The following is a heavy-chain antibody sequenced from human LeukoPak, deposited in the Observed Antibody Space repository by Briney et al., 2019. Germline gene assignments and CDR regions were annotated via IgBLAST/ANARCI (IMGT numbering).Heavy chain of an antibody. Sequence: ASVKVSCKASGYTFTSYGVSWVRQAPGQGLEWMGWISAYNGNTNYAQKLQGRVTMTTDTSTSTAYMELRSLRSDDTAVYYCASSGSSGWYVEYWGQGTLVTVSS. J-gene: IGHJ4*02. V-gene: IGHV1-18*01. CDR1: GYTFTSYG. CDR2: ISAYNGNT. CDR3: ASSGSSGWYVEY. D-gene: IGHD6-19*01.